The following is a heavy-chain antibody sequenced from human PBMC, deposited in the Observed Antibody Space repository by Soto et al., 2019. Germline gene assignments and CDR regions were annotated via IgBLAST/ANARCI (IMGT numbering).Heavy chain of an antibody. D-gene: IGHD6-13*01. J-gene: IGHJ4*02. Sequence: QVQLVQSGAEVKKPGASVKVSCKASGYTFTGYYMHWVRQAPGQGLEWMGWINPNRGGTNYAQKFQGWVTMTRDTSISTAYMELSRLRSDDTAVYYCARDRVGSSSWIFDYWGQGTLVTVSS. CDR2: INPNRGGT. V-gene: IGHV1-2*04. CDR3: ARDRVGSSSWIFDY. CDR1: GYTFTGYY.